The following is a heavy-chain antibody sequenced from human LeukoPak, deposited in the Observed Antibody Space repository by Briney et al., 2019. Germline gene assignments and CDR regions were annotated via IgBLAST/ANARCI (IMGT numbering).Heavy chain of an antibody. CDR1: GGSISSYY. Sequence: SETLSLTCTVSGGSISSYYWSWIRQPPGKGLEWIGYIYYSGSTNYNPSLKSRVTISVDTSKNQFSLKLSSVTAADTAVYYCATIARDLTAAGTSGNFDYWGQGTLVTVSS. V-gene: IGHV4-59*12. D-gene: IGHD6-13*01. CDR2: IYYSGST. J-gene: IGHJ4*02. CDR3: ATIARDLTAAGTSGNFDY.